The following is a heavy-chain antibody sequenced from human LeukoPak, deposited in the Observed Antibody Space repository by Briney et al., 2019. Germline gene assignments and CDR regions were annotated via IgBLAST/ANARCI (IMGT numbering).Heavy chain of an antibody. V-gene: IGHV4-59*01. J-gene: IGHJ4*02. D-gene: IGHD3-16*01. CDR3: AARGRGSYFGY. CDR1: GGSISSYY. Sequence: SETLSLTCTVSGGSISSYYWSWIRQPPGKGLEWIGYIYYSGSANYNPSLKSRVTISVDTSKNQFSLKLSSVTAADTAVYYCAARGRGSYFGYWGQGTLVTVSS. CDR2: IYYSGSA.